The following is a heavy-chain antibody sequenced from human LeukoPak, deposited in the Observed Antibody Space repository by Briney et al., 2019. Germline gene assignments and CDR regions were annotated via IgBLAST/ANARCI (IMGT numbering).Heavy chain of an antibody. CDR2: IYYSGST. CDR3: ARTGSTVTMLYPFDH. V-gene: IGHV4-59*01. CDR1: GGSLRSYY. J-gene: IGHJ4*02. Sequence: PSETLSLTCTVSGGSLRSYYWSWIRQPPGKGLEWIGYIYYSGSTNYNPSLKSRVSISVDTSKNQFSLKLSSVTAADTAVYYCARTGSTVTMLYPFDHWGQGTLVTVSS. D-gene: IGHD4-17*01.